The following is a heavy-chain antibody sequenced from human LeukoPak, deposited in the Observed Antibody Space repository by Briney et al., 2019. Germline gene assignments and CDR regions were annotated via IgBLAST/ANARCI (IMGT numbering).Heavy chain of an antibody. D-gene: IGHD5-18*01. CDR3: ARGSDVDTAMALDSGCFDY. CDR1: GGSFSGYY. Sequence: SETLSLTCAVYGGSFSGYYWTWIRQPPGKGLEWIGEINHSGSTNYNPSLKSRVTISVDTSKNQFSLKLSSVTAADTAVYYCARGSDVDTAMALDSGCFDYWGQGTLVTVSS. J-gene: IGHJ4*02. CDR2: INHSGST. V-gene: IGHV4-34*01.